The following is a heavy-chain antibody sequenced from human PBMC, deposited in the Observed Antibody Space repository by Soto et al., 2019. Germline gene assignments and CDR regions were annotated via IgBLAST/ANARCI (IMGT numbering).Heavy chain of an antibody. CDR2: IYHSGST. D-gene: IGHD2-2*01. J-gene: IGHJ6*03. V-gene: IGHV4-4*02. Sequence: SETLSLTCAVSSGSISSSNWWSWVRQPPGKGLEWIGEIYHSGSTNYNPSLKSRVTISVDKSKNQFSLKLSSVTAADTAVYYCARVGPYCSSTSCDEVPYYYYYYMDVWGKGTTVTVSS. CDR3: ARVGPYCSSTSCDEVPYYYYYYMDV. CDR1: SGSISSSNW.